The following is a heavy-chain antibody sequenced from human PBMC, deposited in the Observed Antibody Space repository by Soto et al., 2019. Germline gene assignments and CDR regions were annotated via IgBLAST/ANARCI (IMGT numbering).Heavy chain of an antibody. D-gene: IGHD6-13*01. J-gene: IGHJ3*02. Sequence: QVQLQESRPGLVKPSGTLSLTCAVSGGSISSSNWWSWVRQPPGKGLEWIGEIYHRGSTNYNPSPTSRVTISAGKTNTQSSLRLSSVTAAGKAVYYCAGDIGRQAAGDGAFVIWGEGTMVAFSS. CDR2: IYHRGST. CDR3: AGDIGRQAAGDGAFVI. V-gene: IGHV4-4*02. CDR1: GGSISSSNW.